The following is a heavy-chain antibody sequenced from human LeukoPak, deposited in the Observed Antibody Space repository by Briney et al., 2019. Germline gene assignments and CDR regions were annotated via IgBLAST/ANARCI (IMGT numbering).Heavy chain of an antibody. CDR1: GFTFSGYW. CDR3: ARDRGFGQADV. D-gene: IGHD3-10*01. Sequence: GGSLTLSCAASGFTFSGYWMSWLRQVPGKGLEWVANIKQDGGEKYYADSVKGRFTISRDNAKNSLYLQMNSLRAEDTAVYYCARDRGFGQADVWGKGTTVTVSS. V-gene: IGHV3-7*01. J-gene: IGHJ6*04. CDR2: IKQDGGEK.